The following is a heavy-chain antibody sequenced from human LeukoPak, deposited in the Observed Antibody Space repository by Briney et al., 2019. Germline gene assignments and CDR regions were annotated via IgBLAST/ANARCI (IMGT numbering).Heavy chain of an antibody. V-gene: IGHV3-30*04. Sequence: GRSLRLSCAASGLTFSSYAMHWVRQAPGKGLEWVAVISYDGRKKHYADSVKGRYTISRGNSKNTLYLQMNSLRVEDTAVYYCAREEVHSSSWYDENWFDPWGQGTLVTVSS. CDR3: AREEVHSSSWYDENWFDP. CDR2: ISYDGRKK. J-gene: IGHJ5*02. D-gene: IGHD6-13*01. CDR1: GLTFSSYA.